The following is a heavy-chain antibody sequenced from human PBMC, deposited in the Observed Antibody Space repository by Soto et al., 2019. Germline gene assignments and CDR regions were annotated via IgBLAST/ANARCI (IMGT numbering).Heavy chain of an antibody. CDR3: ARAYDSSGYYYNWFDP. V-gene: IGHV3-30-3*01. Sequence: PGGSLRLSCAASGFTFSSYAMHWVRQAPGKGLEWVAVISYDGRNKYYADSVKGRFTISRDNSKNTLYLQMNSLRAEDTAVYYCARAYDSSGYYYNWFDPWGQGTLVTAPQ. J-gene: IGHJ5*02. CDR2: ISYDGRNK. D-gene: IGHD3-22*01. CDR1: GFTFSSYA.